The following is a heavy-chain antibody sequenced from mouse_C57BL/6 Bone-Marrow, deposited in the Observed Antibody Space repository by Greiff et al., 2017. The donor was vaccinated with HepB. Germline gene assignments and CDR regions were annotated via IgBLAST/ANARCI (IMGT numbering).Heavy chain of an antibody. CDR3: ARYGPYYYAMDY. J-gene: IGHJ4*01. V-gene: IGHV1-81*01. Sequence: VHLVESGAELARPGASVKLSCKASGYTFTSYGISWVKQRTGQGLEWIGEIYPRSGNTYYNEKFKGKATLTADKSSSTAYMELRSLTSEDSAVYFCARYGPYYYAMDYWGQGTSVTVSS. D-gene: IGHD1-1*01. CDR1: GYTFTSYG. CDR2: IYPRSGNT.